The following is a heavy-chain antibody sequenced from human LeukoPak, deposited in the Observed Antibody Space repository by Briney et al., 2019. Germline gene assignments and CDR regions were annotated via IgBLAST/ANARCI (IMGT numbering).Heavy chain of an antibody. V-gene: IGHV3-23*01. D-gene: IGHD3-10*01. CDR3: AKGYYGSGSYGWFDY. CDR1: GFTFSSSA. CDR2: ISGSGDRT. Sequence: GSLRLSCAASGFTFSSSAMSWVRQAPGKGLEWVSTISGSGDRTYYADSVKGRFTISRDNSKNTLFLHMNSLRAEDTAVYSCAKGYYGSGSYGWFDYWGQGTLATVSS. J-gene: IGHJ4*02.